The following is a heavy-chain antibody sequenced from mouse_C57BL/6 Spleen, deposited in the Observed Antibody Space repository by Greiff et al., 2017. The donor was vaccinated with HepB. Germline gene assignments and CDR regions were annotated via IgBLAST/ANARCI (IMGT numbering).Heavy chain of an antibody. CDR2: INPNNGGT. J-gene: IGHJ4*01. CDR1: GYTFTDYY. D-gene: IGHD2-5*01. CDR3: ARMAYSNHYDAMDY. V-gene: IGHV1-26*01. Sequence: EVQLQQSGPELVKPGASVKISCKASGYTFTDYYMNWVKQSHGKSLEWIGDINPNNGGTSYNQKFKGKATLTVDKSSSTAYMELRSLTSEDSAVYYCARMAYSNHYDAMDYWGRGTSVTVSA.